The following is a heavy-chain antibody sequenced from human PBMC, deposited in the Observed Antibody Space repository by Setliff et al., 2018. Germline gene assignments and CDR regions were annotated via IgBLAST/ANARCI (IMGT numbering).Heavy chain of an antibody. CDR1: GFTFRSYA. J-gene: IGHJ4*02. Sequence: GGSLRLSCAASGFTFRSYAMSWVRQAPGKGLEWVSTIYSGDRSTFYTDSVKGRFIIYRDSSKNTLYMQMNSLRAEDTAVYYCAKPRVELRWGFESWGQGTLVTVSS. D-gene: IGHD1-7*01. CDR2: IYSGDRST. V-gene: IGHV3-23*03. CDR3: AKPRVELRWGFES.